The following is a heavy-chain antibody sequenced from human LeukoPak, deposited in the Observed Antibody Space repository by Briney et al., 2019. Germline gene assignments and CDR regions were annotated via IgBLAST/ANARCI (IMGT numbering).Heavy chain of an antibody. CDR1: GGSISSYY. Sequence: SETLSLTCTVSGGSISSYYWSWMRQPPGKGLEWIGYIYYSGSTNYNPSLKSRVTISVDTSKNQFSLKVSSVTAAYTAVYYCATPAPHYYGSGSYFSWGQGTLVTVSS. J-gene: IGHJ5*02. V-gene: IGHV4-59*01. D-gene: IGHD3-10*01. CDR3: ATPAPHYYGSGSYFS. CDR2: IYYSGST.